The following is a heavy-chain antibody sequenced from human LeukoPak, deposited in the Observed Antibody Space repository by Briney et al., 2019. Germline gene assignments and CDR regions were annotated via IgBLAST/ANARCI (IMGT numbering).Heavy chain of an antibody. V-gene: IGHV3-64*01. CDR3: ARSRSIAARGNYMDV. D-gene: IGHD6-6*01. J-gene: IGHJ6*03. CDR2: ISSNGGST. Sequence: QPGGSLRLSCAASGFTFSSYAMHWVRQAPGKGLEYVSAISSNGGSTYYANSVKGRFTISRDNSKNTLYLQTGSLRAEDMAVYYCARSRSIAARGNYMDVWGKGTTVTVSS. CDR1: GFTFSSYA.